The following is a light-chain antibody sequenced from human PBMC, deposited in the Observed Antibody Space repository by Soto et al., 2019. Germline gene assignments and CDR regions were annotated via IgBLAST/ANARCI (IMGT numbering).Light chain of an antibody. CDR3: QQSHSAPLT. CDR2: AAS. J-gene: IGKJ4*01. Sequence: QMTQSPCSLFASVGDRVTITCRASKSISSHLNWYQQKVGQTPRLLIYAASTLQSEVPPRFSGSGSGTEFTLTISGLQREDFATYYCQQSHSAPLTFGGGTKIQI. V-gene: IGKV1-39*01. CDR1: KSISSH.